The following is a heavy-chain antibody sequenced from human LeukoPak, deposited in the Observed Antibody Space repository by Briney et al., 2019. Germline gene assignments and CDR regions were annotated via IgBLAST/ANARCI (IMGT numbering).Heavy chain of an antibody. CDR2: INYSGTT. J-gene: IGHJ3*02. D-gene: IGHD6-19*01. CDR1: GGSITSSSYY. Sequence: PSETLSLTCTVSGGSITSSSYYWGWIRQPPGKGLDWIGTINYSGTTYYNPSLKSRVTISVDTSENHFSLKLSSVTAADTAVYYCARAVQLWLAAGTFDIWGQGTMVTVSS. V-gene: IGHV4-39*02. CDR3: ARAVQLWLAAGTFDI.